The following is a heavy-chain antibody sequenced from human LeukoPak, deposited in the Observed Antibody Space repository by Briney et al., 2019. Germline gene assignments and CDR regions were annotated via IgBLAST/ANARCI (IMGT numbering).Heavy chain of an antibody. CDR2: IYSGGST. Sequence: GGSLRLSCAASGFTVSSNYMSWVRQAPGKGLEWVSVIYSGGSTYYADSVKGRLTISRDNSKNTLYLQMNSPRAEDTAVYYCARGGSGSYLFDYWGQGTLVTVSS. V-gene: IGHV3-66*01. J-gene: IGHJ4*02. CDR1: GFTVSSNY. D-gene: IGHD3-10*01. CDR3: ARGGSGSYLFDY.